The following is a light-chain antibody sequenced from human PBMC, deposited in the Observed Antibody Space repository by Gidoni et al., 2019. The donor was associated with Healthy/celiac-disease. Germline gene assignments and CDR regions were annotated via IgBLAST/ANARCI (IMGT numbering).Light chain of an antibody. V-gene: IGLV2-23*01. CDR2: EGS. CDR1: SSDVGSYNL. J-gene: IGLJ3*02. CDR3: CSYAGSSTFWV. Sequence: QSALTQPASVSGSPGQSITISCTGTSSDVGSYNLVSWYQQHTGKAPKPMIYEGSKRPSGVSNRFSGSKSGNTASLTIFGLQAGDEADYYCCSYAGSSTFWVFGGGTKLTVL.